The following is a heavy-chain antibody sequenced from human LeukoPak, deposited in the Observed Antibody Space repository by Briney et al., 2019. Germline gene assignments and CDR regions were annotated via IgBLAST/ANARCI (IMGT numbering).Heavy chain of an antibody. CDR2: IYYSGST. J-gene: IGHJ6*02. CDR3: ARLVVPAADYYYGMGV. D-gene: IGHD2-2*01. Sequence: PSETLSLTCTVFGGSISSYYWSWIRQPPGKGLEWIGYIYYSGSTNYNPSLKSRVTISVDTSKNQFSLKLSSVTAADTAVYYCARLVVPAADYYYGMGVWGQGTTVTVSS. V-gene: IGHV4-59*01. CDR1: GGSISSYY.